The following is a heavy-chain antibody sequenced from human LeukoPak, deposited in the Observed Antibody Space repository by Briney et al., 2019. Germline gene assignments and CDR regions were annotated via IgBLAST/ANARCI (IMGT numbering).Heavy chain of an antibody. J-gene: IGHJ3*02. Sequence: PGGSLRLSCAASGFTFSSYGMHWVRQAPGKGLEWVAVIWYDGSNKYYADSVKGRFTISRDNSKNTLYLQMNSLRAEDTAVYYCAKDPFTDAFDIRGQGTMVTVSS. CDR3: AKDPFTDAFDI. CDR1: GFTFSSYG. V-gene: IGHV3-33*06. CDR2: IWYDGSNK.